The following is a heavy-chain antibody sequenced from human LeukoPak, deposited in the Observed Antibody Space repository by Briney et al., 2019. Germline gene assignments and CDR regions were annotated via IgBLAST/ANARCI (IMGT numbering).Heavy chain of an antibody. J-gene: IGHJ4*02. V-gene: IGHV4-30-4*01. D-gene: IGHD3-10*01. CDR1: GGSINSVDYY. CDR2: IYYSGST. Sequence: SETLSLTCTVSGGSINSVDYYWSWIRQPPGKGLEWMGYIYYSGSTYYNPSLKSRITMSVDTSKNQFSLKQSSVTAADTAVYYCARDRRCGLKIRGLIPLCLDYWCQGSLVTVSS. CDR3: ARDRRCGLKIRGLIPLCLDY.